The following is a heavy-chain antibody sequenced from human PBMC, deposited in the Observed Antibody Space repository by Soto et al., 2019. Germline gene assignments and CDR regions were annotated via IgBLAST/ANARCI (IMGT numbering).Heavy chain of an antibody. Sequence: PGVSLRLSCASSGSNFRNFDINWFCQSFGKGLEWVSGIYSGGDTAYADSVRGRFTISRENAKNSFFLHMNSLRAGDTAVYYCAREGEYGGTPGAFDLWGQGTMVTVSS. CDR2: IYSGGDT. CDR1: GSNFRNFD. V-gene: IGHV3-13*01. D-gene: IGHD5-12*01. J-gene: IGHJ3*01. CDR3: AREGEYGGTPGAFDL.